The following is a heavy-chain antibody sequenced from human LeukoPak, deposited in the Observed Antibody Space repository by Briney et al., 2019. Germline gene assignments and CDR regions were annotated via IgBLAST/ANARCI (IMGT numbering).Heavy chain of an antibody. Sequence: SQTLSLTCTVSGGSISSGGYYWSWIRQPPGKGLEWIGYIYHSGSTYYNPSLKSRVTISVDRSKNQFSLKLSSVTAADTAVYYCARDQNCSSTSCYMDSLGWYFDLWGRGTLVTVSS. CDR1: GGSISSGGYY. CDR2: IYHSGST. CDR3: ARDQNCSSTSCYMDSLGWYFDL. J-gene: IGHJ2*01. V-gene: IGHV4-30-2*01. D-gene: IGHD2-2*02.